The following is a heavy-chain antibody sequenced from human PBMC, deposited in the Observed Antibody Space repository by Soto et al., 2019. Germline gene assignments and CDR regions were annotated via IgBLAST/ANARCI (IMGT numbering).Heavy chain of an antibody. Sequence: SVKVSFKASGGTFSSYAISWVRQAPGQGLELMGGIIPIFGTANYAQKFQGRVTITADESTSTAYMELSSLRSEDTAVDYCAIVVQYQHDPEYYYYGMDVWGQGTTVAVS. V-gene: IGHV1-69*01. J-gene: IGHJ6*02. CDR1: GGTFSSYA. CDR2: IIPIFGTA. CDR3: AIVVQYQHDPEYYYYGMDV. D-gene: IGHD2-2*01.